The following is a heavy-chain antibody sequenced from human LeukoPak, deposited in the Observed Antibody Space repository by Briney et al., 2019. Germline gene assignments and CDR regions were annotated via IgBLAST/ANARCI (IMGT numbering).Heavy chain of an antibody. CDR2: ISGSGGST. Sequence: GASLRLSCAASGFTFSSYAMSWVRQAPGKGLEWVSAISGSGGSTYYADSAKGRFTISRDNSKNTLYLQMNSLRAEDTAVYYCAKTYYYDSSGYYSDIFNFDYWGQGTLVTVSS. CDR1: GFTFSSYA. V-gene: IGHV3-23*01. D-gene: IGHD3-22*01. J-gene: IGHJ4*02. CDR3: AKTYYYDSSGYYSDIFNFDY.